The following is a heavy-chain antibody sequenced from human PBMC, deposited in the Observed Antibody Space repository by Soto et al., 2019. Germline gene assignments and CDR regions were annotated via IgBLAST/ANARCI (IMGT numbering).Heavy chain of an antibody. D-gene: IGHD2-2*01. CDR3: GSTSLDQDDAFDI. Sequence: GGSLRLSCAASGFTFSSYAMHWVRQAPGKGLEYVSAISSNGGSTYYANSVKGRFTISRDNSKNTLYLQMGSLRAEDMAVYYCGSTSLDQDDAFDIWGQGTMVTVSS. CDR1: GFTFSSYA. J-gene: IGHJ3*02. V-gene: IGHV3-64*01. CDR2: ISSNGGST.